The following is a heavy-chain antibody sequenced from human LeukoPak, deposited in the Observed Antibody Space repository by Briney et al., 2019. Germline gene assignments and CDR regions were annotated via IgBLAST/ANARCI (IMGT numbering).Heavy chain of an antibody. V-gene: IGHV1-18*01. CDR3: ARVSVRSVYYDFWSGYYPSDY. J-gene: IGHJ4*02. CDR2: ISAYNGNT. CDR1: GYTLTSYG. Sequence: ASVKVSCKASGYTLTSYGISWVRQAPGQGLEWMGWISAYNGNTNYAQKLQGRVTMTTDTSTSTAYMELRSLRSDDTAVYYCARVSVRSVYYDFWSGYYPSDYWGQGTLVTVSS. D-gene: IGHD3-3*01.